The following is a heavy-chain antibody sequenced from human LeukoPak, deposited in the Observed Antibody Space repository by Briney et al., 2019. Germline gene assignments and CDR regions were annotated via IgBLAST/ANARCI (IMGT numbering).Heavy chain of an antibody. J-gene: IGHJ4*02. V-gene: IGHV3-74*01. CDR3: GRGFSGGLDY. Sequence: GGSLRLSCAASGFTFSSNWMHWVRQAPGKGLVWVSRINRDGSRTSYADSMKGRFTISRDDAKNTLYLQMNSLRAEDTAVYYCGRGFSGGLDYWGQGNLVTVSS. D-gene: IGHD2-15*01. CDR2: INRDGSRT. CDR1: GFTFSSNW.